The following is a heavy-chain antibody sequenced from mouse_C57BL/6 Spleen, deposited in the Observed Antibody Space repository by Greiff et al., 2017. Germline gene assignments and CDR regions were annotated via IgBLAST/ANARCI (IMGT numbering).Heavy chain of an antibody. J-gene: IGHJ3*01. D-gene: IGHD1-1*01. CDR1: GYTFTSYW. CDR3: ARPTVVGEPWCAY. Sequence: QVQLKQPGAELVKPGASVKLSCKASGYTFTSYWMHWVKQRPGQGLEWIGMIHPNSGSTNYNEKFKSKATLTVDKSSSTAYMQLSSLTSEDSAVYYCARPTVVGEPWCAYWGQGTLVTVSA. CDR2: IHPNSGST. V-gene: IGHV1-64*01.